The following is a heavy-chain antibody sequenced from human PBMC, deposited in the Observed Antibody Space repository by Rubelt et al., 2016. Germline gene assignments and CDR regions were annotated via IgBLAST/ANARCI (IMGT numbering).Heavy chain of an antibody. J-gene: IGHJ6*03. CDR2: IDWDDDK. CDR3: ARYYYYMDV. Sequence: QVTLRESGPALVKPTQTLTLTCTFSGFSLSTSGMCVSWIRQPPGKALEWLARIDWDDDKYYSQSLKTRLTISKDTSKNQVVLTMTNMDPVDTATYYCARYYYYMDVWGKGTTVTVSS. CDR1: GFSLSTSGMC. V-gene: IGHV2-70*15.